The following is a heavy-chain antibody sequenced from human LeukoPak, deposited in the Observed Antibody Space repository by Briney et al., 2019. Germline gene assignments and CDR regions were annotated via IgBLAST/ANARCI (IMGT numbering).Heavy chain of an antibody. CDR3: ARQNDFRLDY. J-gene: IGHJ4*01. CDR2: IYPGDSDT. CDR1: GYTFSSYW. Sequence: GESLKISCKGSGYTFSSYWIGWVRQMPGKGLEWVGIIYPGDSDTRYSPSLQGQVTISVDTSIGTAYLQWSSLKASDTAIYYCARQNDFRLDYWGQGTLVTVSS. D-gene: IGHD3-3*01. V-gene: IGHV5-51*01.